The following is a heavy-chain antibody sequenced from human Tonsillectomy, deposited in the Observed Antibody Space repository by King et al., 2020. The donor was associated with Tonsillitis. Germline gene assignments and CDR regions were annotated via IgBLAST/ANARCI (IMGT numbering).Heavy chain of an antibody. CDR1: GFTVSSNY. D-gene: IGHD5-12*01. J-gene: IGHJ4*02. V-gene: IGHV3-53*01. Sequence: VQLVESGGGLIQPGGSLRLSCAASGFTVSSNYMSWVRQAPGKGLEWLSVLYSGGSTFYADSVKGRFTISRDTSKNTLYLQMNSLRAEDTAVYYCARDRRGYSGYDLWEYYFDYWGQGTLVTVSS. CDR2: LYSGGST. CDR3: ARDRRGYSGYDLWEYYFDY.